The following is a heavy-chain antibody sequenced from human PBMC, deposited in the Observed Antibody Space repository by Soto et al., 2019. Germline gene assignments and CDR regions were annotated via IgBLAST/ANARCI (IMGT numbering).Heavy chain of an antibody. Sequence: SVKVSCKAPGGNFSSNGIRWVRQAPGQGLEFMGGIIPTFGTTNYAHKFRGRVTITADESTGTAYMELSSLRSDDTAVYYCAGESDSTWYNWIDTWGQGTLVTVSS. J-gene: IGHJ5*02. CDR3: AGESDSTWYNWIDT. V-gene: IGHV1-69*13. CDR1: GGNFSSNG. D-gene: IGHD5-18*01. CDR2: IIPTFGTT.